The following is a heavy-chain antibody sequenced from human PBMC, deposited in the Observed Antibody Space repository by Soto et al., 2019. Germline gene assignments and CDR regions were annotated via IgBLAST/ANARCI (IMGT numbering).Heavy chain of an antibody. D-gene: IGHD4-17*01. Sequence: GGSLRLSCVASGFTFRSYWMNWVRQAPGKGLEWVAKIKEDGNEKYYVDSVKGRFTISRDNGKNSLYLQMNSLRAEDTGVYYCARTTVTFDYWGQGTLVTVSS. J-gene: IGHJ4*02. CDR1: GFTFRSYW. CDR3: ARTTVTFDY. V-gene: IGHV3-7*01. CDR2: IKEDGNEK.